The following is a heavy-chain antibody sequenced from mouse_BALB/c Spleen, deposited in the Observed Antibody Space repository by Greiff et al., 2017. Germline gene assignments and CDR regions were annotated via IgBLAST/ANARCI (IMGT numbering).Heavy chain of an antibody. J-gene: IGHJ4*01. CDR2: ISYSGST. Sequence: EVQLQESGPGLVKPSQSLSLTCTVTGYSITSDYAWNWIRQFPGNKLEWMGYISYSGSTSYNPSLKSRISITRDTSKNQFFLQLNSVTTEDTATYYCAREAPYYYAMDYWGQGTSVTVSS. V-gene: IGHV3-2*02. CDR1: GYSITSDYA. CDR3: AREAPYYYAMDY.